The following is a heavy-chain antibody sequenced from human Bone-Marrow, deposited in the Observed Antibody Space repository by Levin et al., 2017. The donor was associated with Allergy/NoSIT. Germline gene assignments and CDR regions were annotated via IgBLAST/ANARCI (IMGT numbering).Heavy chain of an antibody. V-gene: IGHV1-8*01. CDR1: GYTFTSYD. J-gene: IGHJ4*02. CDR3: ARNKPETGTFEY. CDR2: MNPNSGNT. Sequence: PGGSLRLSCKASGYTFTSYDINWVRQATGQGLEWMGWMNPNSGNTGYAQKFQGRITMTRNTSISTAYMELTSLKSEDTAVYYCARNKPETGTFEYWGQGTLVTVAS. D-gene: IGHD1-7*01.